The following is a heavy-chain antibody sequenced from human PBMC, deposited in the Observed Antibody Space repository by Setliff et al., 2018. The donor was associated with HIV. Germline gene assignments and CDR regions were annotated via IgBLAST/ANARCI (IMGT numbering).Heavy chain of an antibody. Sequence: SVKVSCKASGGTFSSYAISWVRQAPGQGLEWMGGIIPIFGTANYAQKFQGRVTITTDESTSTAYMELSSLRAEDTAIYYCAKGTKITTALYLAYWGQGTLVTSPQ. CDR2: IIPIFGTA. V-gene: IGHV1-69*05. CDR3: AKGTKITTALYLAY. CDR1: GGTFSSYA. D-gene: IGHD6-13*01. J-gene: IGHJ1*01.